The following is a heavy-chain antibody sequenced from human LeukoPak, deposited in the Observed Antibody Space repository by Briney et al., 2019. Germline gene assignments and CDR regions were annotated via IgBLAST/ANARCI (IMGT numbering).Heavy chain of an antibody. CDR3: ARSASGTGYTA. CDR2: MNPNSGNT. J-gene: IGHJ4*02. Sequence: ASVKVSCKASGYTFTNDDISWVRQATGQGLEWIGKMNPNSGNTGYAQKFQGRVTMTRSTSVSTVHMELNGLTSEDTAVYFCARSASGTGYTAWGQGTLVTVSS. CDR1: GYTFTNDD. D-gene: IGHD3-9*01. V-gene: IGHV1-8*01.